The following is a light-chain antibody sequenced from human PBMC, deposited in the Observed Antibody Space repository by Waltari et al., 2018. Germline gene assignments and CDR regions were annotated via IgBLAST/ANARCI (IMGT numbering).Light chain of an antibody. J-gene: IGKJ2*01. CDR3: QQYYSYLSYT. Sequence: IRMTQSPSSLSASTGDRVTITCRASQGISSYLAWYQQNPGKAPKLLIYAASTLQSGVPSRFSGSGSGADVTLSISCLQSEDFATYYCQQYYSYLSYTFGQGTKLEI. CDR1: QGISSY. CDR2: AAS. V-gene: IGKV1-8*01.